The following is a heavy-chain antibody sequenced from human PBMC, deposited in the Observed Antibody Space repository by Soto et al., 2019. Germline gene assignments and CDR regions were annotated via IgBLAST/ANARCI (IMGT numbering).Heavy chain of an antibody. CDR2: IFYNGGT. CDR3: ARVGSSGWSPDY. Sequence: PSETLSLTCTVSGGSISCHYWTWIRQPPGKGLEWIGYIFYNGGTNYNPSLKSRVTISVDTSKNQFSLKLSSVSAADTAVYYCARVGSSGWSPDYWGPGTLVTVSS. J-gene: IGHJ4*02. D-gene: IGHD6-19*01. CDR1: GGSISCHY. V-gene: IGHV4-59*11.